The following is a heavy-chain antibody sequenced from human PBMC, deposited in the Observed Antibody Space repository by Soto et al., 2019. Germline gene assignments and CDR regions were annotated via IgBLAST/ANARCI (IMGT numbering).Heavy chain of an antibody. CDR2: INSDGSST. Sequence: GGSLRLSCAASGFTFSFYWMHWVRQAPGKGLVWVSRINSDGSSTNYADSVKGRFTIPIDSAKNTLYLQMNSLRADDTAVYYCARESQAAFDIWGHGTMVTVSS. CDR1: GFTFSFYW. CDR3: ARESQAAFDI. J-gene: IGHJ3*02. V-gene: IGHV3-74*01.